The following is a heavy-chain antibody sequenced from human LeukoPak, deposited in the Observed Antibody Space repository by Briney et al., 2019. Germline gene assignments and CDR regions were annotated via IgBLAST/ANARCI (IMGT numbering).Heavy chain of an antibody. CDR1: GGSISSSSYY. CDR3: ARDALGYYTNTGYPLLYYFDS. J-gene: IGHJ4*02. CDR2: IYYSGST. Sequence: SETLSLTCTVSGGSISSSSYYWGWIRQPPGKGLEWIGSIYYSGSTYYNPSLKSRVTISVDTSKNQFSLKLIPVTAADTAVYYCARDALGYYTNTGYPLLYYFDSWGQGTLVTVSS. D-gene: IGHD3-9*01. V-gene: IGHV4-39*07.